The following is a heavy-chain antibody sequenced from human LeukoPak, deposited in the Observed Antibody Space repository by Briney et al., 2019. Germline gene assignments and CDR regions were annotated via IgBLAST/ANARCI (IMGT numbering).Heavy chain of an antibody. Sequence: ASVKVSCKASGYSFTGYHIHWVRQAPGQGLEWMGWITPNSGDTNYPQKFQGRVTMTRDTSINTAYMDLSSLRSDDTAVYYCARVMGGIPSRSPWFDPWGQGTLVTVSS. CDR3: ARVMGGIPSRSPWFDP. CDR2: ITPNSGDT. CDR1: GYSFTGYH. V-gene: IGHV1-2*02. J-gene: IGHJ5*02. D-gene: IGHD6-6*01.